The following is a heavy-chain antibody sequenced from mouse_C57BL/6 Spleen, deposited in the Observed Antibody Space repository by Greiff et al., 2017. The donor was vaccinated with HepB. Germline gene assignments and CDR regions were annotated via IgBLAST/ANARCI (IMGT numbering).Heavy chain of an antibody. J-gene: IGHJ1*03. CDR1: GYTFNDYN. CDR3: ARGYYGSSVYWYFDV. CDR2: INPNNGGT. Sequence: EVQLQQSGPELVKPGASVKMSCKASGYTFNDYNMHWVKQSHGKSLEWIGYINPNNGGTNYNQKFKGKATLTVNKSSSTAYMELRSLTSEDSAVYYCARGYYGSSVYWYFDVWGTGTTVTVSS. V-gene: IGHV1-22*01. D-gene: IGHD1-1*01.